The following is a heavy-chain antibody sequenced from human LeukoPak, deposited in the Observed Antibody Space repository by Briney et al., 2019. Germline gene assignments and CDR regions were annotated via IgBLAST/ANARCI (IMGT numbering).Heavy chain of an antibody. CDR2: INPNSGGT. CDR3: ARSGRVGATGWFDP. J-gene: IGHJ5*02. D-gene: IGHD1-26*01. CDR1: GYTFTGYY. Sequence: ATVKVSCKASGYTFTGYYMHWVRQAPGQGLEWMGWINPNSGGTNYAQKFQGRVTMTRDTSISTAYMELSRLRSDDTAVYYCARSGRVGATGWFDPWGQGTLVTVSS. V-gene: IGHV1-2*02.